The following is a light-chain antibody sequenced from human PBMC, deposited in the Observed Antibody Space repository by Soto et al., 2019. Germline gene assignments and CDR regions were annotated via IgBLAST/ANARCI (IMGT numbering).Light chain of an antibody. V-gene: IGKV1-9*01. J-gene: IGKJ4*01. CDR1: QGISSY. Sequence: IQLTQSPSSLSASVGDRVTITCRASQGISSYLAWYQQKPGEAPKLLIYAASTLQSGVPSRFSGSGSRTDITLTISSLQPEDFATYYCQQLNSYPLTFGGGTKVEIK. CDR3: QQLNSYPLT. CDR2: AAS.